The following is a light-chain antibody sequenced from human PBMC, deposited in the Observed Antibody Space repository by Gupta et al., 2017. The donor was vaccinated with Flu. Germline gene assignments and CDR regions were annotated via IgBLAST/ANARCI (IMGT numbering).Light chain of an antibody. V-gene: IGLV1-44*01. CDR1: RPNIGSNP. CDR3: AAWDDSLNGVV. Sequence: QSVLTQPPSASGTPGQRVTISCSGSRPNIGSNPVNWYPPLPGTTPKLLIYSNNQRDSGVPARFSGSKYGTSATLATSGLQAEDEADYYCAAWDDSLNGVVFGGGTKLTVL. CDR2: SNN. J-gene: IGLJ2*01.